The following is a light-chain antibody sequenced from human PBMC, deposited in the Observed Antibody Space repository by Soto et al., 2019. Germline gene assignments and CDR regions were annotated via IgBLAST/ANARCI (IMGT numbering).Light chain of an antibody. CDR3: TSYTTSSTRVI. CDR1: SSDIGGYNY. V-gene: IGLV2-14*01. J-gene: IGLJ2*01. CDR2: EVS. Sequence: QSALTQPASVSGSRGQSITISCTGTSSDIGGYNYVSWYQQHPGKAPKLIIYEVSNRPSGVSNRFSGSKSGSTASLTLSGLQAEDEADYYCTSYTTSSTRVIFGGGTKLTVL.